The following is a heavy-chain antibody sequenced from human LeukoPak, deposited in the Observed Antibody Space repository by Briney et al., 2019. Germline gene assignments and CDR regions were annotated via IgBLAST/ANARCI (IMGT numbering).Heavy chain of an antibody. V-gene: IGHV5-51*01. Sequence: GESLKISCKGSGYSFTSYWIGWVRQMPGKGLEWMGIIYPGDSDTRYSPSFQGQVTISADKSISTAYLQWSSLKASDTAMYYCVRHNSSGWYPHYYYGMDVWGQGTTVTVSS. CDR3: VRHNSSGWYPHYYYGMDV. CDR1: GYSFTSYW. D-gene: IGHD6-19*01. J-gene: IGHJ6*02. CDR2: IYPGDSDT.